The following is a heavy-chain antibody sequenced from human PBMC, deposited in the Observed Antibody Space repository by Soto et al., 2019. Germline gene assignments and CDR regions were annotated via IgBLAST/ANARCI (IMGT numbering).Heavy chain of an antibody. CDR2: INPNSGGT. CDR3: ARGHCTNGVCYTQGAFDI. CDR1: GYTFTGYY. D-gene: IGHD2-8*01. V-gene: IGHV1-2*04. J-gene: IGHJ3*02. Sequence: ASVKVSCKASGYTFTGYYMHWVRQAPGQGLEWMGWINPNSGGTNYAQKFQGWVTMTRDTSISTAYMELSRLRSDDTAVYYCARGHCTNGVCYTQGAFDIWGQGTMVTVSS.